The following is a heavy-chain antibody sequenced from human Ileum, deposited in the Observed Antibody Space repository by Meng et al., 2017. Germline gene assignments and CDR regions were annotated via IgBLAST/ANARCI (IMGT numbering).Heavy chain of an antibody. CDR2: IHHSGST. V-gene: IGHV4-4*02. D-gene: IGHD1-26*01. J-gene: IGHJ4*02. CDR3: AREWSGSYRHFDY. CDR1: GGSISTSDW. Sequence: QVQLQDSRPGLLKPSGTLSLTCAVSGGSISTSDWWSWVRQPPGKGLEWIGEIHHSGSTNYNPSLKSRVTISVDKSKNQFSLKLNSVTAADTAVYYCAREWSGSYRHFDYWGQGTLVTVSS.